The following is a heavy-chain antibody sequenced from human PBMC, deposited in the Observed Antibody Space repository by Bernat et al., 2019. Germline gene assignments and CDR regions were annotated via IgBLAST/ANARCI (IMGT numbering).Heavy chain of an antibody. Sequence: QITLKESGPTLVKPTETLTLTCTFSGFSLSTSGVGVGWIRQPPGKALEWLAVIYWDDDNRYSPSLSSRVTIIKDASKNQVVLIMTNMDPVDTATYYCAHRMGGASGWWYSWFDPWGQGILVTVSS. V-gene: IGHV2-5*02. CDR2: IYWDDDN. J-gene: IGHJ5*02. D-gene: IGHD6-13*01. CDR3: AHRMGGASGWWYSWFDP. CDR1: GFSLSTSGVG.